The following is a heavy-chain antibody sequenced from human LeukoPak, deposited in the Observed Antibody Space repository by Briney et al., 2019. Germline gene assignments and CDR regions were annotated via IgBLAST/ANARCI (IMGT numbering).Heavy chain of an antibody. J-gene: IGHJ4*02. CDR1: GGSFSGYY. CDR3: ATITMVRGVHPGYWRKFDY. CDR2: INHSGST. D-gene: IGHD3-10*01. Sequence: SSETLSLTCAVYGGSFSGYYWSWIRQPPGKGLEWIGEINHSGSTNYNPSLKSRVTISVDTSKNQFSLKLSSVTAADTAVYYCATITMVRGVHPGYWRKFDYWGQGTLVTVSS. V-gene: IGHV4-34*01.